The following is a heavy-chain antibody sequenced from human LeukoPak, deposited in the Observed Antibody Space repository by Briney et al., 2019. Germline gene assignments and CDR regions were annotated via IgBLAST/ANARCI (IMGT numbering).Heavy chain of an antibody. CDR1: GFTFSSYW. V-gene: IGHV3-74*01. CDR3: AREWELLTDGPFDY. J-gene: IGHJ4*02. D-gene: IGHD1-26*01. CDR2: INSDGSST. Sequence: PGGSLRLSCAASGFTFSSYWMHWVRQAPGKGLVWVSRINSDGSSTSYADSVKGRFTIPRDNAKNTLYLQMNSLRAEDTAVYYCAREWELLTDGPFDYWGQGTLVTVSS.